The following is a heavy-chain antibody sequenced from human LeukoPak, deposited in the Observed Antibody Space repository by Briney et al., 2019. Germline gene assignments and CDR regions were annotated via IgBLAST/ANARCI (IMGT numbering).Heavy chain of an antibody. D-gene: IGHD6-19*01. V-gene: IGHV3-48*03. CDR3: ARGIRTVAFYYFDY. CDR1: GFTFSSYE. Sequence: GGSLRLSCAASGFTFSSYEMNWVRQAPGKGLEWVSYISSSGSTTYYADSVKGRFTMSRDNAKNSLYLQMNGLRAEDTALYYCARGIRTVAFYYFDYWGQGTLVTVSS. CDR2: ISSSGSTT. J-gene: IGHJ4*02.